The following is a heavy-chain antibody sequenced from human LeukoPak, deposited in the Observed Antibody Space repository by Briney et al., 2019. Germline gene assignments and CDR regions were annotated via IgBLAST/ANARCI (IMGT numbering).Heavy chain of an antibody. CDR1: GYTFNSYW. D-gene: IGHD6-13*01. Sequence: GESLKISCKGSGYTFNSYWIGWVRQMPGKGLEWMGIIYPGDSDTRYSPSFEGQVTISADKSISTAYLQWSSLKASDTAMYYCARLGQVRFSSIWYERNNWFDPWGQGTLVTVSS. CDR3: ARLGQVRFSSIWYERNNWFDP. V-gene: IGHV5-51*01. CDR2: IYPGDSDT. J-gene: IGHJ5*02.